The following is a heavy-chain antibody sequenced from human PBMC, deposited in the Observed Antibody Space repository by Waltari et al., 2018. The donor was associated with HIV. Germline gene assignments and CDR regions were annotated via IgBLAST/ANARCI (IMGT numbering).Heavy chain of an antibody. V-gene: IGHV3-21*01. CDR1: GFTFSGYA. Sequence: EVHLVESGGGLVKPGESLRLSCAASGFTFSGYAMKWVRQAPGKGLGWVAAISRTSSYIYYADSVKGRFIISRDNAKNSVYLQRNSLRVEDTAVYYCARDERRCNSGDCYPSDYWGQGTLVTVSS. CDR2: ISRTSSYI. D-gene: IGHD2-21*02. J-gene: IGHJ4*02. CDR3: ARDERRCNSGDCYPSDY.